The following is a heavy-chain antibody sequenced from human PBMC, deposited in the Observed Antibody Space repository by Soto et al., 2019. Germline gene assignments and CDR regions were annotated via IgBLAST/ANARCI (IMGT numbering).Heavy chain of an antibody. Sequence: SETLSLSCTVSGGSISSDSDYWGWIRQPPGKEMEWIGSIFYTGTTHYNPSLKSRVTISVDTSRNQFSLKLRSVTAADTAIYYCVRHLSASLGVIKSSFDPWGQGTLVTVSS. J-gene: IGHJ5*02. CDR3: VRHLSASLGVIKSSFDP. CDR2: IFYTGTT. D-gene: IGHD3-10*01. V-gene: IGHV4-39*01. CDR1: GGSISSDSDY.